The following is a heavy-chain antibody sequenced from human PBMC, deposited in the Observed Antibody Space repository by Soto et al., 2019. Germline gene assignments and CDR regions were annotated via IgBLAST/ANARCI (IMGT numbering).Heavy chain of an antibody. Sequence: VKVSCKASGYPFIGYYVHWVRQAPGQGLEWMEWINPNSGDTYLAQRFQGRVTMNRDTSIGTAYMELRGLTSDDTAEYYCAKGGAIVAAGTRVYLYNAMDVWGQGTTVTVSS. J-gene: IGHJ6*02. D-gene: IGHD1-26*01. CDR3: AKGGAIVAAGTRVYLYNAMDV. CDR2: INPNSGDT. CDR1: GYPFIGYY. V-gene: IGHV1-2*02.